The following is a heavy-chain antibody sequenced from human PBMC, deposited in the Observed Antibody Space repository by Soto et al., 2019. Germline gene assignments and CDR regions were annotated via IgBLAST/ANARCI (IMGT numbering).Heavy chain of an antibody. CDR1: GFTFSSYA. Sequence: QVQLVESGGGVVQPGRSLRLSCAASGFTFSSYAMHWVRQAPGKGLEWVAVISYDGSNKYYADSVKGRFTISRDNSKNTLYLQMNSLRAEDTAVYYCAREGEVMLRWFQAYFDYWGQGTLVTVSS. J-gene: IGHJ4*02. CDR3: AREGEVMLRWFQAYFDY. D-gene: IGHD3-10*01. V-gene: IGHV3-30-3*01. CDR2: ISYDGSNK.